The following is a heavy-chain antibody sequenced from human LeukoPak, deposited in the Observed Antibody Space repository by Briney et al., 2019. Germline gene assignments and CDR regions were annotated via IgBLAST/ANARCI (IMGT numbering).Heavy chain of an antibody. V-gene: IGHV3-53*01. CDR1: GFTVSTNY. J-gene: IGHJ4*02. D-gene: IGHD5-18*01. CDR2: IYSGGST. Sequence: GGSLRLSCAASGFTVSTNYMSWVRQAPGKGLGWVSVIYSGGSTYYADSVKGRFTISRDNSKNTLYLQMNSLRAEDTAVYYCARERINSYGSPFGYWGQGTLVTVSS. CDR3: ARERINSYGSPFGY.